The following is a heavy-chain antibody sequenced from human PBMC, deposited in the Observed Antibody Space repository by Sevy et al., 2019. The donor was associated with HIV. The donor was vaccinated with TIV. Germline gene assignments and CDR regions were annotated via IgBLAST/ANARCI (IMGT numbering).Heavy chain of an antibody. J-gene: IGHJ6*02. CDR3: ARDAQRLPLGELSRIPSARGGMDV. D-gene: IGHD3-16*02. Sequence: GGSLRLSCAASGFTFINYGMYWVRQAPGKGLEWVAFVSSDESNKYYVESVKGRFTISRDNSKNTLYLQMNSPRPEDRAVYYCARDAQRLPLGELSRIPSARGGMDVWGQGTAVTVSS. CDR1: GFTFINYG. CDR2: VSSDESNK. V-gene: IGHV3-33*07.